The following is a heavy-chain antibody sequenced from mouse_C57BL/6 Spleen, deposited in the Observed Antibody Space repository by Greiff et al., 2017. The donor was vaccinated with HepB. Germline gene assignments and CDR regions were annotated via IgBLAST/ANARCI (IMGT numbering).Heavy chain of an antibody. V-gene: IGHV1-53*01. J-gene: IGHJ1*03. CDR1: GYTFTSYW. Sequence: QVQLQQPGTELVKPGASVKLSCKASGYTFTSYWMHWVKQRPGQGLEWIGNISPSNGGTNYNEKFKSKATLTVDKSSSTAYMQLSSRTSEDSAVYYCAGGSSSYWDFEVWGTGTTVTVSS. D-gene: IGHD1-1*01. CDR3: AGGSSSYWDFEV. CDR2: ISPSNGGT.